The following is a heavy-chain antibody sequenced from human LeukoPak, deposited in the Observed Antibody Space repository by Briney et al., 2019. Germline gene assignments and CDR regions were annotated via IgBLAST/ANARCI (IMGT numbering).Heavy chain of an antibody. Sequence: GESLKISCKDSGYSFTNYWIGWVRQKPGKGLEWMGIIYPDDSDTKYSPSFQGQVTISVDKSISTAYLQWSSLKASDTAMYYCARAPPEGLGYFDYWGQGTLVTVSS. D-gene: IGHD6-19*01. J-gene: IGHJ4*02. CDR3: ARAPPEGLGYFDY. V-gene: IGHV5-51*01. CDR2: IYPDDSDT. CDR1: GYSFTNYW.